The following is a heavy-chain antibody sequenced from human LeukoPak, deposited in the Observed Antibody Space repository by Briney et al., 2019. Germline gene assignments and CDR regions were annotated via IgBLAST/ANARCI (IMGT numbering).Heavy chain of an antibody. CDR1: GFTFSSYG. D-gene: IGHD4-17*01. CDR3: AKDGGDYASIDY. Sequence: GGSLRLSCAASGFTFSSYGMHWVRQAPGKGLEWVAVIWYDGSNKYYADSVKGRFTISRDNSKNTLYLQMNSLRAEDTAVHYCAKDGGDYASIDYWGQGTLVTVSS. J-gene: IGHJ4*02. CDR2: IWYDGSNK. V-gene: IGHV3-33*06.